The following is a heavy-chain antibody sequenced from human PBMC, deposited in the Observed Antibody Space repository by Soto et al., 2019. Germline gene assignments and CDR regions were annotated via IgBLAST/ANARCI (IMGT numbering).Heavy chain of an antibody. D-gene: IGHD2-8*01. CDR2: MNSDGSDT. Sequence: PGGSLRLSCAASGFTFSSYWMHWVRQAPGKELVWVSRMNSDGSDTYYADSVKGRFTISRDNARNTVYLQMNSLRVEDTAVYYCAREGMGFSNWFDPRGQGTLVTVSS. V-gene: IGHV3-74*01. CDR1: GFTFSSYW. J-gene: IGHJ5*02. CDR3: AREGMGFSNWFDP.